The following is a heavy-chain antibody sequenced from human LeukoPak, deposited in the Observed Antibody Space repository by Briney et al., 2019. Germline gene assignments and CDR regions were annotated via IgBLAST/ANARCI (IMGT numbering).Heavy chain of an antibody. J-gene: IGHJ4*02. Sequence: ASVTVSCKVSGYTLTELSMHWVRQAPGKGLEWMGGFDPEDGETIYAQKFQGRVTMTEDTSTDTAYMELSSLRSEDTAVYYCATAHRYSSGWYEVSPFDYWGQGTLVTVSS. CDR3: ATAHRYSSGWYEVSPFDY. CDR1: GYTLTELS. CDR2: FDPEDGET. V-gene: IGHV1-24*01. D-gene: IGHD6-19*01.